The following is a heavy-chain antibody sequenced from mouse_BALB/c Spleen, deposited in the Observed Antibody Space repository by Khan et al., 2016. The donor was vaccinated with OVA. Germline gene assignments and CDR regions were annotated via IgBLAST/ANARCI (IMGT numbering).Heavy chain of an antibody. J-gene: IGHJ2*01. V-gene: IGHV1S81*02. CDR1: GYTFTSYW. CDR3: ARIKKTVATYFDS. CDR2: TNPTNGRT. D-gene: IGHD1-1*01. Sequence: QVQLQQSGAELVKAGASVKMSCKASGYTFTSYWMHWVKQRLGQGLEWFAETNPTNGRTYYNEKFKSKATLTVDKSSSTAYMLLSGPTFEDSAVYYCARIKKTVATYFDSWGQGTTLPVSS.